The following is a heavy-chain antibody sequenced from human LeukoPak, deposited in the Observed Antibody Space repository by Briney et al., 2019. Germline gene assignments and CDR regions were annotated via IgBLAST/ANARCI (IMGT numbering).Heavy chain of an antibody. CDR1: GFTFRRYE. V-gene: IGHV3-48*03. Sequence: GGSLRLSCAASGFTFRRYEMNWVRQAPGKGLEWVSYIASSGSTIYYADSVKGRFTISRDNAKNSLYLQMNSLRAEDTAVYYCARDRNNYGYYFYGMDVWGQGTTVTVSS. CDR3: ARDRNNYGYYFYGMDV. J-gene: IGHJ6*02. CDR2: IASSGSTI. D-gene: IGHD5-18*01.